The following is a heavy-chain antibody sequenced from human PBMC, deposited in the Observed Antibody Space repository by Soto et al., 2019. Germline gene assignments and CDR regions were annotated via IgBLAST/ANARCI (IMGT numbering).Heavy chain of an antibody. Sequence: PSETLSRTCATSGDSVSSNSAAWTWIRQSPSRGLEWLVRTYYRSEWYNDYAVSVKSRIRINPYTSKNQFSLQLDSVTPHDTALYYCARFSSGGGRVGYWRQVTLVA. V-gene: IGHV6-1*01. D-gene: IGHD3-10*01. CDR1: GDSVSSNSAA. CDR3: ARFSSGGGRVGY. CDR2: TYYRSEWYN. J-gene: IGHJ4*02.